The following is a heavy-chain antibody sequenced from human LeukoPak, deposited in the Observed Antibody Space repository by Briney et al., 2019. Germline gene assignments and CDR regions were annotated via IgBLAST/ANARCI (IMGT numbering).Heavy chain of an antibody. CDR3: ARNGYGSGSSW. V-gene: IGHV4-39*07. CDR1: GASISGSSYY. CDR2: IHSSGNT. J-gene: IGHJ4*02. Sequence: PSETLSLTCTVSGASISGSSYYWSWIRQPPGQGLEWIGTIHSSGNTYYNPSLNSRVTISVDTSKNQVSLKLTSVTAADTAVYYCARNGYGSGSSWWGQGTLVTVSS. D-gene: IGHD3-10*01.